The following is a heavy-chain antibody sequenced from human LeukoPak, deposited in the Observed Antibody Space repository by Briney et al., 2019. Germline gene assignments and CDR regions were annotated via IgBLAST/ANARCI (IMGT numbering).Heavy chain of an antibody. CDR3: ARNLGYCSSSSCYRASYYGMDV. D-gene: IGHD2-2*01. V-gene: IGHV3-9*01. Sequence: GRSLRLSCAASGFTFDDYAMHWVRQAPGKGLEWVSGISWNSGSINYADSVKGRFTISRDNAKNSLYLQMKSLRAEDTALYYCARNLGYCSSSSCYRASYYGMDVWGQGTTVTVSS. J-gene: IGHJ6*02. CDR2: ISWNSGSI. CDR1: GFTFDDYA.